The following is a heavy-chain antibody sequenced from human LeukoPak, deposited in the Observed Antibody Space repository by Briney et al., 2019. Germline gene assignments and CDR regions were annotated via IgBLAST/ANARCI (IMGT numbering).Heavy chain of an antibody. V-gene: IGHV3-30*03. J-gene: IGHJ6*03. CDR2: MSYDGSNK. D-gene: IGHD3-9*01. CDR1: GFTFSSYG. CDR3: ARDPLTLYDYYMDV. Sequence: PGGSLRLSCAASGFTFSSYGMHWVRQAPGKGLEWVAVMSYDGSNKYCADSVKGRFTISRDNSKNTLYLQMNSLRAEDTAVYYCARDPLTLYDYYMDVWGKGTTVTVSS.